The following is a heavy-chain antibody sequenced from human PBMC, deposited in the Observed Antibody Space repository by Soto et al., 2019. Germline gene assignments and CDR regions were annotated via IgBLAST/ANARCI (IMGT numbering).Heavy chain of an antibody. J-gene: IGHJ3*02. CDR3: AKDAIPYNGRNDAFDI. V-gene: IGHV3-23*01. Sequence: GGSLRLSCAASGFTFSDYAMRWVRQAPVKGLEWVSAVGGANSDTNYADSVKGRFTISRDNSRNTLYLQMNNLRAEDTAVYYCAKDAIPYNGRNDAFDIWGQGTMVTVSS. CDR1: GFTFSDYA. CDR2: VGGANSDT. D-gene: IGHD1-20*01.